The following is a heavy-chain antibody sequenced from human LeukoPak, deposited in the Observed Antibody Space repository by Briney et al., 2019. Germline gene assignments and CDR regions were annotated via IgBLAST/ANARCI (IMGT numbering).Heavy chain of an antibody. Sequence: SETLSLTCTVSGGSSSGYYWSWIRQPPGKGLEWIGYIYYSGSSHYNPSLESRVTISVDTSKNQFSLKLSSVTAADTAVYYCARLGGQYYYFGLDVWGQGTTVTVSS. CDR1: GGSSSGYY. D-gene: IGHD4-23*01. J-gene: IGHJ6*02. CDR3: ARLGGQYYYFGLDV. V-gene: IGHV4-59*08. CDR2: IYYSGSS.